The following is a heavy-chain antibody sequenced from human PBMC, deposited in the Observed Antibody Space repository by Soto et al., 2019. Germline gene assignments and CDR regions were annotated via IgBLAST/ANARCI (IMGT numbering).Heavy chain of an antibody. V-gene: IGHV3-9*01. D-gene: IGHD3-10*01. J-gene: IGHJ4*02. CDR1: GFTFDDYA. Sequence: EAQLVESGGGLVQPGRSLRLSCVASGFTFDDYAIHWVRQAPGKGLEWVSGISWNGAATGYADSVKGRFTISRDNAKNSLDLQMSCLRTEDTAIYYCANLPLYGSGFDCWGQGTLVTVSS. CDR3: ANLPLYGSGFDC. CDR2: ISWNGAAT.